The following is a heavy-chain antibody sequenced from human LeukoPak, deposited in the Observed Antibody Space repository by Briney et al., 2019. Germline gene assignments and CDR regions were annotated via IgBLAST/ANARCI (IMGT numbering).Heavy chain of an antibody. D-gene: IGHD3-3*01. CDR2: ISGAST. Sequence: SGGSLRLSCAASGFTFSSYAMSWVRQAPGKGLEWVSAISGASTYYADSVKGRFTISRDNSKNTLYLQMNSLRAEDTAVYYCAKDHYWSIDYWGRGTLVTVSS. CDR1: GFTFSSYA. CDR3: AKDHYWSIDY. V-gene: IGHV3-23*01. J-gene: IGHJ4*02.